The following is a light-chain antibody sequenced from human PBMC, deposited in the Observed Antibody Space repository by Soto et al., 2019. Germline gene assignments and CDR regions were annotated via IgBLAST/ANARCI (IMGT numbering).Light chain of an antibody. Sequence: EIVLTQSPGTLSLSPGERATLSCRASQSVSSTYLAWYQQNPGQAPRLLIYGASSRATGIPDRFSGSGSGTAFTLTISRLEPEDFAVYYCQQYSPSPFGQGTKVEVK. CDR2: GAS. V-gene: IGKV3-20*01. CDR1: QSVSSTY. CDR3: QQYSPSP. J-gene: IGKJ1*01.